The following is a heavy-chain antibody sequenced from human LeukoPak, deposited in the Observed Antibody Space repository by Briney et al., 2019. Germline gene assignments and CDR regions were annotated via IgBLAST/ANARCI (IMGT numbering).Heavy chain of an antibody. D-gene: IGHD2-15*01. CDR2: ISSSSSYI. CDR3: ARADCSGGSCYSPLTYYYGIDV. CDR1: GFTFSSYS. Sequence: GSLRLSCAASGFTFSSYSMNWVRQAPGKGLEWVSSISSSSSYIYYADSVKGRFTISRDNAKNSLYLQMNSLRAEDTAVYYCARADCSGGSCYSPLTYYYGIDVWGQGTTVTVSS. V-gene: IGHV3-21*01. J-gene: IGHJ6*02.